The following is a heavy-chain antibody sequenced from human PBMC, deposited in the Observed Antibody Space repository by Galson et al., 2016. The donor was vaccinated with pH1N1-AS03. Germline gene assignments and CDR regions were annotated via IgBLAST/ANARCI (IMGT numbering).Heavy chain of an antibody. CDR2: IYYTGDT. Sequence: SETLSLTCTVSDGSVWSYYWTWIRQPPGKGLEWIGTIYYTGDTNYNPSLKSRLTMSVDRAKNQLSLKLSSVTAADTAVYYCARAPTWFGQQQFYLDYWGQGALVSVSS. J-gene: IGHJ4*02. V-gene: IGHV4-59*02. CDR3: ARAPTWFGQQQFYLDY. D-gene: IGHD3-10*01. CDR1: DGSVWSYY.